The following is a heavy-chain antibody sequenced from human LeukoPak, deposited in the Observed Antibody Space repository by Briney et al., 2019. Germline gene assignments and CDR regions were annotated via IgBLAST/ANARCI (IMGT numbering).Heavy chain of an antibody. CDR2: IYHTRSA. J-gene: IGHJ4*02. D-gene: IGHD2-2*01. CDR3: ARYCTSTTCILRGFDY. Sequence: PSETLSLTCSVSGYSFTSGHYWGWIRQPPGKGLEWIANIYHTRSAHYNPSLKSRVTISVDTSKNQFSLKLSSVTAADTAVYYCARYCTSTTCILRGFDYWGQGTLVTVSS. CDR1: GYSFTSGHY. V-gene: IGHV4-38-2*01.